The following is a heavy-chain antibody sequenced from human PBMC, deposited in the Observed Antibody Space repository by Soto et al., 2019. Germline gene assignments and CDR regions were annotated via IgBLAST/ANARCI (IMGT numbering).Heavy chain of an antibody. CDR3: ARHRNKMVYAIGGDY. CDR1: GGSISSSSYY. J-gene: IGHJ4*02. V-gene: IGHV4-39*01. CDR2: IYYSGST. D-gene: IGHD2-8*01. Sequence: SETLSLTCTVSGGSISSSSYYWGWIRQPPGKGLEWIGSIYYSGSTYYNPSLKSRVTISVDTSKNQFSLKLSSVTAADTAVYYCARHRNKMVYAIGGDYWGQGTLVTVSS.